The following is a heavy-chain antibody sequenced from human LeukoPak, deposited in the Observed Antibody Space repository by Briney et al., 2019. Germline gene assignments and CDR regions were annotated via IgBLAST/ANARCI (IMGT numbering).Heavy chain of an antibody. V-gene: IGHV3-21*01. D-gene: IGHD2-2*01. CDR3: ARGVVPAITYYYYMDV. CDR1: GFTFSSYS. CDR2: ISSSSSYI. J-gene: IGHJ6*03. Sequence: GGSLRLSCAASGFTFSSYSMNWVRQAPGKGLEWVSSISSSSSYIYYADSVKGRLTISRDNAKNSLYLQMNSLRAEDTAVYYCARGVVPAITYYYYMDVWGKGTTVTVSS.